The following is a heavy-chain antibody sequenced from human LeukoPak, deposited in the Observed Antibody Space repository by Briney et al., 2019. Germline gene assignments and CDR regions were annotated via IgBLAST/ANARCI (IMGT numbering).Heavy chain of an antibody. CDR3: PREYCSGGSCYEYYFDY. CDR1: GYTFTSYG. CDR2: ISAYNGNT. D-gene: IGHD2-15*01. V-gene: IGHV1-18*01. Sequence: GASVKVSCKASGYTFTSYGISWVRQAPGQGLEWMGWISAYNGNTNYAQKLQGRVTMTTDTSTSTAYMELRSLRSDDTAVYYCPREYCSGGSCYEYYFDYWGQGTLVTVSS. J-gene: IGHJ4*02.